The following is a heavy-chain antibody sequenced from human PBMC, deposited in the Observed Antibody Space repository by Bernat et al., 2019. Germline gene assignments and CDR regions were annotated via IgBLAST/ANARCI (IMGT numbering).Heavy chain of an antibody. Sequence: QLQLQESGPGLVKPSETLSLTCTVSGGSISSSSYYWGWIRQPPGKGLEWIGSIYYSGSTYYNPSLKSRVTISVDTSKNQFSLKLSSVTAADTAVYYCARSPIVVVVAANPDFDYWGQGTLVTVSS. CDR1: GGSISSSSYY. CDR3: ARSPIVVVVAANPDFDY. J-gene: IGHJ4*02. CDR2: IYYSGST. D-gene: IGHD2-15*01. V-gene: IGHV4-39*01.